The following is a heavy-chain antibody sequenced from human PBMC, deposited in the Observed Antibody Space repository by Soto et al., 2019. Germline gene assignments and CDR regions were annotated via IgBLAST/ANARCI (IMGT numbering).Heavy chain of an antibody. Sequence: GASVKVSCKASGYSFDDYDIHWVRQAPGQGLGWVGRITPSTGVTTSPQKFQGWVTMTTDTSINTAFLELSRLKFDDTALYFCARENRRYFFDSGGSYGGFELWGQGTMVTVSS. CDR3: ARENRRYFFDSGGSYGGFEL. CDR2: ITPSTGVT. CDR1: GYSFDDYD. J-gene: IGHJ3*01. D-gene: IGHD3-22*01. V-gene: IGHV1-2*04.